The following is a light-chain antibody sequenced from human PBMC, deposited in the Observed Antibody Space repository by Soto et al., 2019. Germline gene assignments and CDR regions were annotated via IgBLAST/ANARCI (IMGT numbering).Light chain of an antibody. CDR3: SSYAGSNNV. V-gene: IGLV2-8*01. CDR1: SSDVGGYNY. CDR2: EVS. Sequence: QSVLTQPPSASGSPGQSVTISCTGTSSDVGGYNYVSWYQHHPGKAPKLIIYEVSKRPSGVPDRFSGSKSGNTASLTVSGLQAGDEADYYCSSYAGSNNVFGGGTQLTVL. J-gene: IGLJ7*01.